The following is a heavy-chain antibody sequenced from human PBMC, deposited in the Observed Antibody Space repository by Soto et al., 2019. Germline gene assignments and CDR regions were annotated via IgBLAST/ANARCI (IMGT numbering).Heavy chain of an antibody. Sequence: NPSETLSLTCTVSGGSISSSSYFWGWVRQPPGKGLEWIGNLYHTGGTYYNPSLKSRVTISVDTSKNQFSLRLSSVTAADTAVYFCARPYDINSFYYFDFHIWGQVTLVTVSS. D-gene: IGHD3-22*01. CDR2: LYHTGGT. CDR1: GGSISSSSYF. V-gene: IGHV4-39*01. CDR3: ARPYDINSFYYFDFHI. J-gene: IGHJ3*02.